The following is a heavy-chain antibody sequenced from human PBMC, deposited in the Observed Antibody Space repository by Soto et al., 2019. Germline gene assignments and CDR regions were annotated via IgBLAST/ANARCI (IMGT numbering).Heavy chain of an antibody. CDR3: ARPALWFGEINNLPGLSYGMDV. J-gene: IGHJ6*02. CDR1: GCSISSGDYY. V-gene: IGHV4-30-4*01. CDR2: IYYSGST. D-gene: IGHD3-10*01. Sequence: SETLSLTCTVSGCSISSGDYYWSWIRQPPGKGLEWIGYIYYSGSTYYNPSLKSRVTISVDTSKNQFSLKLSSVTAADTAVYYCARPALWFGEINNLPGLSYGMDVWGQGTTVT.